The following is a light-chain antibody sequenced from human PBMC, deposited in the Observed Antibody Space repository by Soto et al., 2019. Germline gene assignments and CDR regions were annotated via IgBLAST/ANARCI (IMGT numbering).Light chain of an antibody. CDR2: AAS. CDR1: QTINTY. J-gene: IGKJ2*01. Sequence: DIQMTQSPSSLSASVGDRVTVTCRASQTINTYLNWYQQNPGKAPKLLIYAASTLQAGVPSRFSGSGSGTDFTLTINNLQPEDFATYYCLQSFAIPYTFGQGTKLEIK. CDR3: LQSFAIPYT. V-gene: IGKV1-39*01.